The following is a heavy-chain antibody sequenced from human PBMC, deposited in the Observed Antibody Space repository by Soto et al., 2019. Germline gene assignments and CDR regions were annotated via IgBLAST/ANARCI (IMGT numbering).Heavy chain of an antibody. J-gene: IGHJ6*02. CDR1: GFTFSSYV. CDR3: ARAGCDGGTCYTLVGLRYGMDV. CDR2: ISYDGNNK. Sequence: QVQLVESGGGVVQPGRSLILSCAVSGFTFSSYVMYWVRQAPGRGLEWVAVISYDGNNKYYADSVKGRFTISRDNSKNTLYLQMNSLRAEDTAVYYCARAGCDGGTCYTLVGLRYGMDVWGQGTTVTVSS. V-gene: IGHV3-30-3*01. D-gene: IGHD2-15*01.